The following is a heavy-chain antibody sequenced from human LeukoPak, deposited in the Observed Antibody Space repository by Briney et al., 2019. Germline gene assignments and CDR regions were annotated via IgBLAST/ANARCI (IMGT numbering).Heavy chain of an antibody. CDR3: ARTSRSSAFDI. J-gene: IGHJ3*02. V-gene: IGHV3-74*01. CDR2: INSGGSST. Sequence: PGGSLRLSCAASGFTFSCYWMHWVRQAPGKGLVWVSRINSGGSSTRYAGSVKGRFTISRDNAKNTLYLQMNSLRAEDTAVYYCARTSRSSAFDIWGQGTIVTVSS. CDR1: GFTFSCYW.